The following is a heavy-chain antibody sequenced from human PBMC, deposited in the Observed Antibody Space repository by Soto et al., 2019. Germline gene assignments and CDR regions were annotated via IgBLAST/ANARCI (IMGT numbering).Heavy chain of an antibody. V-gene: IGHV1-69*12. CDR3: ATYRSTVVTPWWYFDL. CDR2: IIPIFGTA. D-gene: IGHD2-21*02. Sequence: QVQLVQSGAEVKKPGSSVKVSCKASGGTFSSYAISWVRQAPGQGLEWMGGIIPIFGTANYAQKFQGRVTIAADESTSTAYMELSSLRSEDTAVYYCATYRSTVVTPWWYFDLWGRGTLVTVSS. J-gene: IGHJ2*01. CDR1: GGTFSSYA.